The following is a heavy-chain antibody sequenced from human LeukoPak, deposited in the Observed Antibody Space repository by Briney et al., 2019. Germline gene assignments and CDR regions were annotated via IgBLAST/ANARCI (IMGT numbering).Heavy chain of an antibody. V-gene: IGHV4-39*01. CDR2: IYYSGST. CDR3: ARLINSLSGYVYYFDY. CDR1: GGSISSSSYY. Sequence: NASETLSLTCTVSGGSISSSSYYWGWIRQPPGKGLEWIGSIYYSGSTYYNPSLKSRVTISVDTSKNQFSLKLSSVTAADTAVYYCARLINSLSGYVYYFDYWGQGTLVTVSS. J-gene: IGHJ4*02. D-gene: IGHD3-22*01.